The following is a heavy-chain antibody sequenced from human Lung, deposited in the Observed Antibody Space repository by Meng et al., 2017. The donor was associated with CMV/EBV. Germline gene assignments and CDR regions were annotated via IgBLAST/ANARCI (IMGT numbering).Heavy chain of an antibody. CDR2: INHSEST. V-gene: IGHV4-34*01. CDR3: ARRVGSGKYFFDY. J-gene: IGHJ4*02. CDR1: GGSFTGYF. Sequence: CAVSGGSFTGYFCSWIRQAPGKGLEWIAEINHSESTNYNPSLKSRVTISVDTSKNQFSLRLKSVTVADTGVYFCARRVGSGKYFFDYWSQGTLVTVSS. D-gene: IGHD3-10*01.